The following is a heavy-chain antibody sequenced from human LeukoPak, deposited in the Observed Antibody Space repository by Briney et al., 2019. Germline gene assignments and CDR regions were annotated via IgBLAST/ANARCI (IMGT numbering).Heavy chain of an antibody. Sequence: GGSLRLSCAASGFTFNNYAMSWVRQTPGMGLEWLSYVSGSGGATYYAASVKGRFTISRDNSKNTVYLQMGSLRAEDTAVYYCAKNRGGTYKYYMDVWGNGTTVTVSS. D-gene: IGHD1-1*01. J-gene: IGHJ6*03. CDR2: VSGSGGAT. V-gene: IGHV3-23*01. CDR3: AKNRGGTYKYYMDV. CDR1: GFTFNNYA.